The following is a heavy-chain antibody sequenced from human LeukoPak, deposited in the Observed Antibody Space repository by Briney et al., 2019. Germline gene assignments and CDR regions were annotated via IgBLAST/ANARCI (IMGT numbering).Heavy chain of an antibody. CDR2: IKQEGSEK. J-gene: IGHJ4*02. CDR1: GFTFSSYW. V-gene: IGHV3-7*01. D-gene: IGHD5-24*01. Sequence: GGSLRLSCAASGFTFSSYWMSWVRQAPGKGLEWVANIKQEGSEKYYVDSVKGRFTISRDNAKNSLYLQMNSLRAEDTAVYYCARGGALLEMATLWNYWGQGTLVTVSS. CDR3: ARGGALLEMATLWNY.